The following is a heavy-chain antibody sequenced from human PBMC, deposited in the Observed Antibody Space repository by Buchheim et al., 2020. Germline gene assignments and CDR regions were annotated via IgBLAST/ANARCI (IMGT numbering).Heavy chain of an antibody. Sequence: EVQLVESGGGLVKPGGSLRLSCAASGFTFSSYSMNWVRQAPGKGLEWVSSISSSSSYIYYADSVQGRFTISRDNAKNSLYLQMNSLRAEDTAVYYCARKPAAIANYYYGMDVWGQGTT. CDR1: GFTFSSYS. CDR2: ISSSSSYI. V-gene: IGHV3-21*01. J-gene: IGHJ6*02. D-gene: IGHD2-2*02. CDR3: ARKPAAIANYYYGMDV.